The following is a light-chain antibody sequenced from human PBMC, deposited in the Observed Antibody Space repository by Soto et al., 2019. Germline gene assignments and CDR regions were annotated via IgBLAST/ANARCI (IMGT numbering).Light chain of an antibody. CDR1: QSISSW. Sequence: DIQMTQSPSTLSASVGDRVTITCRASQSISSWLAWYQQKPGKAPKLLIYDVSSLESGVPSRFSGSGSGTEFTLTISSLQPDDFATYYCQQYNSYPSTFGQGTRLEIK. J-gene: IGKJ5*01. CDR3: QQYNSYPST. CDR2: DVS. V-gene: IGKV1-5*01.